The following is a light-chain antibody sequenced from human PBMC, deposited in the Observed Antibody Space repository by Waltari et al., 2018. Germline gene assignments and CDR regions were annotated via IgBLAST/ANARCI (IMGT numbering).Light chain of an antibody. Sequence: EVVLTQSPDTLSLSPGERATLSCRASQSLTKRYLAWYQQGPGQAPRLLIYGASSTAAGIPDRCSGSGSRTDFTLTISRLEPEDSAVYYCQQYGSSVLYTFGQGTKLEIK. V-gene: IGKV3-20*01. CDR2: GAS. CDR1: QSLTKRY. J-gene: IGKJ2*01. CDR3: QQYGSSVLYT.